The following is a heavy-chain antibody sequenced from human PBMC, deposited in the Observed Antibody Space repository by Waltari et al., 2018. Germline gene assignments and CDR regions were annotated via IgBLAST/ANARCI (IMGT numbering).Heavy chain of an antibody. Sequence: EVQLVESGGGLIQPGGSLRLSCAASGFTVSSNYMSWVRKAPGKGLEWDSVIYSGGGTYYADSVKGGVTTSRKKPKYKLDLQMSSLRAWDTAVYHWARESRIGGFDAWGQGTLVTVSS. V-gene: IGHV3-53*01. CDR2: IYSGGGT. CDR3: ARESRIGGFDA. D-gene: IGHD1-26*01. J-gene: IGHJ5*02. CDR1: GFTVSSNY.